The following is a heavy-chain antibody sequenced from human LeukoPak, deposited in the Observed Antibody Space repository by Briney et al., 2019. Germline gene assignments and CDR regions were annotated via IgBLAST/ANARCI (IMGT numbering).Heavy chain of an antibody. Sequence: GGSLRLSCAASGFTFSTYAMSWVRQAPGKGLEWVSVFSGSGSSTYYADSVKGRFTISRDNSKNTLYLQMNSLRAKDTAVYYCAKEMATIRAFDFWGRGTMVTVSS. V-gene: IGHV3-23*01. CDR1: GFTFSTYA. D-gene: IGHD5-24*01. J-gene: IGHJ3*01. CDR2: FSGSGSST. CDR3: AKEMATIRAFDF.